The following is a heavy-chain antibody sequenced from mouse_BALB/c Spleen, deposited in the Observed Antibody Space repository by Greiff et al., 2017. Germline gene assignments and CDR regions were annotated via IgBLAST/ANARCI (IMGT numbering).Heavy chain of an antibody. CDR3: ARSQIYYGNYFDY. CDR2: ISSGSSTI. Sequence: EVQVVESGGGLVQPGGSRKLSCAASGFTFSSFGMHWVRQAPEKGLEWVAYISSGSSTIYYADTVKGRFTISRDNPKNTLFLQMTSLRSEDTAMYYCARSQIYYGNYFDYWGQGTTLTVSS. D-gene: IGHD2-1*01. CDR1: GFTFSSFG. V-gene: IGHV5-17*02. J-gene: IGHJ2*01.